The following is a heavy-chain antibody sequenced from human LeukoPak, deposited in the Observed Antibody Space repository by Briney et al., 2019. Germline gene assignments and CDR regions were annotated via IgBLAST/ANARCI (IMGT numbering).Heavy chain of an antibody. V-gene: IGHV4-34*01. CDR1: GGSFSGYY. CDR2: INHSGST. Sequence: SETLSLTCAVYGGSFSGYYWSWIRQPPGKGLEWIGEINHSGSTNYNPSLKSRVTISVDTSKNQFSLKLSSVTAADTAVYYCARVRYLIAAARWFDPWGQGTLVTVSS. D-gene: IGHD6-13*01. J-gene: IGHJ5*02. CDR3: ARVRYLIAAARWFDP.